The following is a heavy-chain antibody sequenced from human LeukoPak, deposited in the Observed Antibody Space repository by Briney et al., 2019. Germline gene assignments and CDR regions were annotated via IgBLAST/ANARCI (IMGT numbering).Heavy chain of an antibody. CDR3: ARTGGDYSSGWKRIDP. D-gene: IGHD6-19*01. Sequence: PGGSLRLSCAASGFTFSTYWMSWVRQAPGKGLEWVANIKQDGSEKYYVDSVKGRFTISRDNAKNSLYLQMNSLRAEDTAVYYCARTGGDYSSGWKRIDPWGQGTLVTVSS. CDR2: IKQDGSEK. V-gene: IGHV3-7*02. CDR1: GFTFSTYW. J-gene: IGHJ5*02.